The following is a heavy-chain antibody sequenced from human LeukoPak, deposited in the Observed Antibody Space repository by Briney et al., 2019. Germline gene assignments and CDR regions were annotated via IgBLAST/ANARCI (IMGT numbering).Heavy chain of an antibody. CDR1: GFTFSSYG. J-gene: IGHJ4*02. Sequence: GGSLRLTCAASGFTFSSYGMHWVRQAPGKELEWVAFIRYDGSNKYYADSVKGRFTISRDNSKNTLYLQMNSLRAEDTAVYYCAKDPQYYYDSSGYFNYWGQVTLVTVSS. CDR3: AKDPQYYYDSSGYFNY. D-gene: IGHD3-22*01. CDR2: IRYDGSNK. V-gene: IGHV3-30*02.